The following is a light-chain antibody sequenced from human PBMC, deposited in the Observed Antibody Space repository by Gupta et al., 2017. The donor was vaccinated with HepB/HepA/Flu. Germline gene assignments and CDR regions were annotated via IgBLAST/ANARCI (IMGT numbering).Light chain of an antibody. CDR1: SSDIGSWNV. CDR2: EVT. Sequence: QSALTQPASVSGSPSQSITISCTGTSSDIGSWNVVSWYQQYPGKAPQLLIYEVTKRHSGVSNRFSGSKAGNTASLTISGLQAEDEADYYCCAYADANTWLFGGGTKLTVL. V-gene: IGLV2-23*02. J-gene: IGLJ3*02. CDR3: CAYADANTWL.